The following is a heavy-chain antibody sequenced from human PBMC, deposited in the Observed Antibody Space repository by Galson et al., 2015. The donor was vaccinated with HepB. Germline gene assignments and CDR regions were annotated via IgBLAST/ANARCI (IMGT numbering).Heavy chain of an antibody. CDR3: AQSPYWYFDL. CDR2: ITTGTGDP. Sequence: SVKVSCKASGYTFPSHGIIWVRQAPGQGLEWMGWITTGTGDPTYAQGFTGRFVFSLNTSVSTAYLQISSLKAEDTAVYYCAQSPYWYFDLWGRGTLVTVSS. CDR1: GYTFPSHG. V-gene: IGHV7-4-1*02. J-gene: IGHJ2*01.